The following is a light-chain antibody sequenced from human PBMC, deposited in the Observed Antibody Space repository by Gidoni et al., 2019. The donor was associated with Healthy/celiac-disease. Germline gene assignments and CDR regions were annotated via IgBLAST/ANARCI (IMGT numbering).Light chain of an antibody. CDR3: SSYTSSSTPWV. Sequence: SALTQPAAVSGWRGQEVTISCTGTSGAVGGYNYVSWYQQHPGKAPKLMIYEVSNRPSGVSNRFSGSKSCNTASLTISGLQAEDEADYYCSSYTSSSTPWVFGGGTKLTVL. V-gene: IGLV2-14*01. CDR2: EVS. CDR1: SGAVGGYNY. J-gene: IGLJ3*02.